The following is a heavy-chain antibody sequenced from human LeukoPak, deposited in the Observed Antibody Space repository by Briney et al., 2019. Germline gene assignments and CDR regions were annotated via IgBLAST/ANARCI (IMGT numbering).Heavy chain of an antibody. CDR1: GFTFSSYG. CDR2: IWYDGSNK. Sequence: RSLRLSCAASGFTFSSYGMHWVRQAPGKGLEWVAVIWYDGSNKYYADSVKGRFTISRDNSKNTLYLQMNSLRAEDTAVYYCARDYSRSLLRYFDWWFYGMDVWGQGTTVTVSS. V-gene: IGHV3-33*01. J-gene: IGHJ6*02. CDR3: ARDYSRSLLRYFDWWFYGMDV. D-gene: IGHD3-9*01.